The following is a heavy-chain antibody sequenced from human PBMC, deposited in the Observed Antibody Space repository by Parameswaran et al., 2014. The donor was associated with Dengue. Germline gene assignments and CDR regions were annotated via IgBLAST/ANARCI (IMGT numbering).Heavy chain of an antibody. CDR2: IYYSGST. Sequence: WIRQPPGKGLEWIGYIYYSGSTNYNPSLKSRVTISVDTSKNQFSLKLSSVTAADTAVYYCASGYSYGYWPKTLDYWGQGTLVTVSS. D-gene: IGHD5-18*01. CDR3: ASGYSYGYWPKTLDY. J-gene: IGHJ4*02. V-gene: IGHV4-59*01.